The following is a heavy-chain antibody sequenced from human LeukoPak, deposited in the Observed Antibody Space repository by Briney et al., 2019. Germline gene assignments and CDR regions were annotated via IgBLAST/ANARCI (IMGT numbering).Heavy chain of an antibody. J-gene: IGHJ5*02. CDR1: GGSISSGGYS. D-gene: IGHD6-13*01. Sequence: SQTLSLTCAVSGGSISSGGYSWSWIRQPPGKGLEWIGYIYHSGSTYYNPSLKSRVTISVDRSKNQFSLKLSSVTAADTAVYFCARDRGAAASGWFDPWGQGTLVSVSS. V-gene: IGHV4-30-2*01. CDR3: ARDRGAAASGWFDP. CDR2: IYHSGST.